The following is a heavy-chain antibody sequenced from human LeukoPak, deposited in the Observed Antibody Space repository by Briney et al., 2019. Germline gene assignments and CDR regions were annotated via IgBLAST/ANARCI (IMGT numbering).Heavy chain of an antibody. V-gene: IGHV4-39*01. CDR1: GGSISSSSYY. D-gene: IGHD2-8*01. J-gene: IGHJ4*02. CDR2: IYYSGST. CDR3: ARQIVLMVYAIRYFDY. Sequence: SETLSLTCTVSGGSISSSSYYWGWIRQPPGKGLEWIGSIYYSGSTYYNPSLKSRVTISVDTSKNQFSLKLSSVTAADTAVYYCARQIVLMVYAIRYFDYWGQGTLVTVS.